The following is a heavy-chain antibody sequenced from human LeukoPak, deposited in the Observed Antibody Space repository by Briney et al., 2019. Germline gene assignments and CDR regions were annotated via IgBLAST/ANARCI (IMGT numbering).Heavy chain of an antibody. CDR1: GFTFSSYN. CDR2: IGSSVSTR. V-gene: IGHV3-48*01. D-gene: IGHD3-3*01. J-gene: IGHJ4*02. CDR3: AREGSDFWSGYSKGYFDY. Sequence: PGGSLRLSXAVSGFTFSSYNMNWVRRAPGKGLEWVSDIGSSVSTRYYADSVKGRFTISRDNGKHSLYLQMNSLRAEDTAVYYCAREGSDFWSGYSKGYFDYWGQGTLVTVSS.